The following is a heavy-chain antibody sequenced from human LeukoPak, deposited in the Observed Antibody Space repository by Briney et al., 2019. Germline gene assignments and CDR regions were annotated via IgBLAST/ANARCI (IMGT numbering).Heavy chain of an antibody. V-gene: IGHV3-7*01. Sequence: GGSLRLSCAASGFTFSTYWMGWVRQAPGKGLEWVADIKEDGSDTYSVDSVKDRFTISRDNAKNSLYLQMNSLRAEDTAVYYCARRLTQYDCFDPWGQGILVTVSS. CDR3: ARRLTQYDCFDP. J-gene: IGHJ5*02. CDR1: GFTFSTYW. CDR2: IKEDGSDT. D-gene: IGHD2-2*01.